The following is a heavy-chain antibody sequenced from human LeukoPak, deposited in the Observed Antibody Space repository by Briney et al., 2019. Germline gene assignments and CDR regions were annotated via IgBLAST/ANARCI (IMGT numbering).Heavy chain of an antibody. Sequence: SETLSLTCTVSGGSISSGSYYWSWIRQPAGKGLEWIGRIYTSGSTNYNPSLKSRVTISVDTSKNQFSLKLTSVTAADTAVYYCARSPPQQWLVKGYFDYWGQGILVIVSS. CDR2: IYTSGST. V-gene: IGHV4-61*02. CDR1: GGSISSGSYY. J-gene: IGHJ4*02. CDR3: ARSPPQQWLVKGYFDY. D-gene: IGHD6-19*01.